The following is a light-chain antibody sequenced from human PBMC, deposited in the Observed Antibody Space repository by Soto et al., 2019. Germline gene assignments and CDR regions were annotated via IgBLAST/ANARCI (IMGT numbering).Light chain of an antibody. Sequence: EIVLTQSPGTLSLSPGERATLSCRAIQSVSRNSLAWYQQQPGQAPRLLIYGASSRATDIPDRFSGSGSGTDFTLIVSRLEPEDFAVYFCQQYGTAPPTFGPGTKVDIK. CDR3: QQYGTAPPT. CDR2: GAS. CDR1: QSVSRNS. V-gene: IGKV3-20*01. J-gene: IGKJ3*01.